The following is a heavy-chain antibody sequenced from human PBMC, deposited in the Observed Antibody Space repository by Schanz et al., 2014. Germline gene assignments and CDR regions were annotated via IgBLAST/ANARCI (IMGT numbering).Heavy chain of an antibody. CDR1: GFTFSSYW. CDR3: AKGRFGELSAFDI. V-gene: IGHV3-48*01. J-gene: IGHJ4*02. CDR2: VSRSTPDI. D-gene: IGHD3-10*01. Sequence: EVQVVESGGGLVQPGGSLRLSCAASGFTFSSYWMHWVRQVPGKGLVWVSYVSRSTPDIYYADSVKGRFTISRDNAKNSLYLEMNSLRAEDTALYYCAKGRFGELSAFDIWGQGTLVTVSS.